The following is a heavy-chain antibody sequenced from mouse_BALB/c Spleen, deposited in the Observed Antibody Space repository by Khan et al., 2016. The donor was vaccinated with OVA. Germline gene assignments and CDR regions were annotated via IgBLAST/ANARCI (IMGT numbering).Heavy chain of an antibody. CDR3: ARGYFGNYEFAY. D-gene: IGHD2-1*01. CDR1: GYTFTSYW. CDR2: IFPGTGTT. J-gene: IGHJ3*01. V-gene: IGHV1S132*01. Sequence: QVQLQQSGAELVKPGASVKLSCKTSGYTFTSYWIQWVKQRPGQGLGWIGQIFPGTGTTYYNENFKGKATLTVDTSSNTAYMQFSSLTSEDSAVYFCARGYFGNYEFAYWGQATLVTVSP.